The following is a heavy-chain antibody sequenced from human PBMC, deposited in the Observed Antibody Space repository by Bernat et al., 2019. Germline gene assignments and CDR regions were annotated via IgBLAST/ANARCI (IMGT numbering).Heavy chain of an antibody. CDR1: GFTFNNYG. Sequence: QVQLVESGGGVVQPGRSLRLSCAASGFTFNNYGIHWVRQAPGKGLEWVAVVWYDGSNKYYADSVRCRFTISRDNTKTTVDLQMNSLRAEDTAVYFCARDSSAYSPLDYWGQGTLVTVSS. CDR3: ARDSSAYSPLDY. J-gene: IGHJ4*02. V-gene: IGHV3-33*01. D-gene: IGHD5-18*01. CDR2: VWYDGSNK.